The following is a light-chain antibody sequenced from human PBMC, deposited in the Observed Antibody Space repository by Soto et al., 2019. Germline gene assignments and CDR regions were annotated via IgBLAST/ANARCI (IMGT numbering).Light chain of an antibody. V-gene: IGKV1-33*01. J-gene: IGKJ5*01. CDR3: QQYDNLPIT. CDR1: QVIKNY. CDR2: DAS. Sequence: DIQMTQSPSSLSASVGDRVTITCQASQVIKNYLNWYQQKPGKAPKLLIYDASNLETGVPSKFSGSRSGTDFTFTISSLQPEDIATYYCQQYDNLPITFGQGTLLAVK.